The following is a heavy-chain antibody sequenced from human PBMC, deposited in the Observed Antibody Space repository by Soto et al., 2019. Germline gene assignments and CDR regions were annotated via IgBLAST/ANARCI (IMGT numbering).Heavy chain of an antibody. CDR3: ARVAGSSYYDILTGYYSYYGMDV. D-gene: IGHD3-9*01. CDR2: IYYSGST. V-gene: IGHV4-59*01. J-gene: IGHJ6*02. Sequence: SETLSLTCTVSGGSISSYYWSWIRQPPGKGLEWIGYIYYSGSTNYNPSLKSRVTISVDTSKNQFSLKLSSVTAADTAVYYCARVAGSSYYDILTGYYSYYGMDVWGQGTTVTV. CDR1: GGSISSYY.